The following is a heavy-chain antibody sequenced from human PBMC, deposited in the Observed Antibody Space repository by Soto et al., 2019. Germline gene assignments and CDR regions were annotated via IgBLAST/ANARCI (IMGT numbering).Heavy chain of an antibody. Sequence: SETLSLTCTVSGGSISSYYWSWVRQPPGKGLEWIGYIYYSGSTNYNPSLKSRVTISVDTSKNQFSLKLSSVTAADTAVYYCARHVPYCSDTSHCAYGMDVWGQGTTVT. CDR1: GGSISSYY. J-gene: IGHJ6*02. CDR2: IYYSGST. D-gene: IGHD2-2*01. V-gene: IGHV4-59*08. CDR3: ARHVPYCSDTSHCAYGMDV.